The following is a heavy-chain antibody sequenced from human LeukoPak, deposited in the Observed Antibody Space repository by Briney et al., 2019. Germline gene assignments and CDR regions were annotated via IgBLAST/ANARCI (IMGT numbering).Heavy chain of an antibody. Sequence: ASVKVSCKASGGTFSSYAISWVRQAPGQGLEWMGRIIPILGIANYAQKFQGRVTITADKSTSTAYMELSSLRSEDTAVYYCAREHPSTSGWFNPWGQGTLVTVSS. V-gene: IGHV1-69*04. D-gene: IGHD2-2*01. J-gene: IGHJ5*02. CDR2: IIPILGIA. CDR3: AREHPSTSGWFNP. CDR1: GGTFSSYA.